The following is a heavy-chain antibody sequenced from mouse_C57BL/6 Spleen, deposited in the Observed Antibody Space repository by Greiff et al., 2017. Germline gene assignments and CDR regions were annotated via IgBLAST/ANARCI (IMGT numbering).Heavy chain of an antibody. CDR3: AREVTTGVAKGLDY. V-gene: IGHV1-50*01. J-gene: IGHJ2*01. Sequence: VQLQQPGAELVKPGASVKLSCKASGYTFTSYWMQWVKQRPGKGLEWIGEIDPSDSYTNYNQKFKGKATLTVDTSSSTAYMQLSSLTSEDSAVYYCAREVTTGVAKGLDYWGQGTTLTVSS. D-gene: IGHD1-1*01. CDR1: GYTFTSYW. CDR2: IDPSDSYT.